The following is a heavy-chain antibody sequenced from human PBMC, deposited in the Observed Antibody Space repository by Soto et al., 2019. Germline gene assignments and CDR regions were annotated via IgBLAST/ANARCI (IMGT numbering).Heavy chain of an antibody. Sequence: PGGSLRLSCAASGFTFDDYAMHWVRQAPGKGLEWVSGISWNSGSIGYADSVKGRFTISRGNAKNSLYLQMNSLRAEDTALYYFAKDRGYYGSGSYYKGLYFWGQGTLVIVSS. CDR2: ISWNSGSI. D-gene: IGHD3-10*01. CDR3: AKDRGYYGSGSYYKGLYF. CDR1: GFTFDDYA. V-gene: IGHV3-9*01. J-gene: IGHJ4*02.